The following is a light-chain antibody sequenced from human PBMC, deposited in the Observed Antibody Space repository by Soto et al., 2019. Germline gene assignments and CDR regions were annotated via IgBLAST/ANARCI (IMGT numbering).Light chain of an antibody. CDR1: QSISDY. Sequence: DIQMTQSPFSLSASLGDRVTITCRASQSISDYLNWYQQKQGKGPKLLIFAASSLQVGVPSRFSGRGSGTDFSLTIRSLQPEDFATYFCQQSHSAPFTFGPGTTVDI. CDR2: AAS. CDR3: QQSHSAPFT. J-gene: IGKJ3*01. V-gene: IGKV1-39*01.